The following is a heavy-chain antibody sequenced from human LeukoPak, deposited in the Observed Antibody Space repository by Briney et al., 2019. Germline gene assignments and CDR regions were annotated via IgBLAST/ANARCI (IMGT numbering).Heavy chain of an antibody. D-gene: IGHD2-2*01. V-gene: IGHV3-30*18. CDR3: AKGGKYAPALYFDY. CDR1: GFTFSSYG. J-gene: IGHJ4*02. Sequence: GGSLRLSCAASGFTFSSYGMHWVRQAPGKGLEWVAVISYDGSNKYYADSVKGRFTISRDNSENTLYLQMNSLRAEDTAVYYCAKGGKYAPALYFDYWGQGTLVTVSS. CDR2: ISYDGSNK.